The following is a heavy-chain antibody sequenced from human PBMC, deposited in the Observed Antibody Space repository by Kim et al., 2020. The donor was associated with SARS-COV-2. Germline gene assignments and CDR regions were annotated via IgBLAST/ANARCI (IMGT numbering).Heavy chain of an antibody. J-gene: IGHJ4*02. D-gene: IGHD6-19*01. CDR2: T. CDR3: ARQAVAGSFDY. Sequence: TNYAQKFQGRVTMNTDTSTSTAYMKRRSLRVDDTAVYYCARQAVAGSFDYWGQGTLVTVSS. V-gene: IGHV1-18*01.